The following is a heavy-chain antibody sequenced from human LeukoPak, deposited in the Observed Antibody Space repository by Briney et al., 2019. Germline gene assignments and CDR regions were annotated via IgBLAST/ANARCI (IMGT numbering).Heavy chain of an antibody. J-gene: IGHJ4*02. CDR3: ARDGYCSGGSCYSVVHY. CDR1: GGSISSGGYY. Sequence: SETLSLTCTVSGGSISSGGYYWSWIRQHPGKGLEWIGHIYYSGSTYYNPSLKSRVTISVDTSKNQFSLKLSSVTAADTAVYYCARDGYCSGGSCYSVVHYWGQGTLVTVSS. CDR2: IYYSGST. D-gene: IGHD2-15*01. V-gene: IGHV4-31*03.